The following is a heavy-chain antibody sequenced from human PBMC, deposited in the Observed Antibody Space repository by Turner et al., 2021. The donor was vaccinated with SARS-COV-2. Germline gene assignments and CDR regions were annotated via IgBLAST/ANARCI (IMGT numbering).Heavy chain of an antibody. D-gene: IGHD3-22*01. Sequence: QVQQVESGGGVVQPGRSLRLTCAASGFPFSSYAMNWVRQAPGKGLEWVAVISYDGSNKYYADSVKGRFTISRDNSKNTLYLQMNSLRAEDTAVYYCAGIQSYDRSDYYGMDVWGQGTTVTVSS. CDR3: AGIQSYDRSDYYGMDV. CDR1: GFPFSSYA. CDR2: ISYDGSNK. J-gene: IGHJ6*02. V-gene: IGHV3-30-3*01.